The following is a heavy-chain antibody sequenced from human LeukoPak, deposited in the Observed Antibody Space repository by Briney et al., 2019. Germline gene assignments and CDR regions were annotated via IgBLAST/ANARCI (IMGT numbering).Heavy chain of an antibody. V-gene: IGHV4-39*01. Sequence: KPSETLSLTCTVSGGSISSSSYFWGWIRQPPGKGLEWIGSISYSGSTYYNPSLKSRVTISVDTSKNQFSLKLSSVTAADTAVYYCARRITGTTSDSFDYWGQGILVTVSS. CDR1: GGSISSSSYF. D-gene: IGHD1-20*01. CDR3: ARRITGTTSDSFDY. J-gene: IGHJ4*02. CDR2: ISYSGST.